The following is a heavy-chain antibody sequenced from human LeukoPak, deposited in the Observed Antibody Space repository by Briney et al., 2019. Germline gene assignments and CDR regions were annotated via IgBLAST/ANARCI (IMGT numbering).Heavy chain of an antibody. CDR3: AKDLCGGDCSLFDY. CDR1: GFTFSSYA. CDR2: ISGSGGST. Sequence: GRSLRLSCAASGFTFSSYAMSWVRQAPGKGLEWVSAISGSGGSTYYADSVKGRFTISRDNSKNTLYLQMNSLRAEDTAVYYCAKDLCGGDCSLFDYWGQGTLVTVSS. J-gene: IGHJ4*02. V-gene: IGHV3-23*01. D-gene: IGHD2-21*02.